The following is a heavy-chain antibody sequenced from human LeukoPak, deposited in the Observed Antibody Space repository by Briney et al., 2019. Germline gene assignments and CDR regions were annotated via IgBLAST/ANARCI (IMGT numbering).Heavy chain of an antibody. V-gene: IGHV1-24*01. D-gene: IGHD4-17*01. CDR2: FDPEDGET. CDR3: ATVSTVRYYYGMDV. J-gene: IGHJ6*02. CDR1: GYTLTELS. Sequence: ASVKVSCKVSGYTLTELSMHWVRQAPGKGLEWMGGFDPEDGETIYAQKFQGRVTMTEDTSTDTAYMELSSLGSEDTAVYYCATVSTVRYYYGMDVWGQGTTVTVSS.